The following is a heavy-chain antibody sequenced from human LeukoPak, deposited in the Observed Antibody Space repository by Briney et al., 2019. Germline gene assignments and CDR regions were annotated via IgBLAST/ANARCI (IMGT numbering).Heavy chain of an antibody. CDR1: GYTFTSYG. V-gene: IGHV1-18*01. Sequence: ASVKVSCKASGYTFTSYGISWVRQAPGQGLEWMGWISAYNGNTNYAQKLQGRVTMTTDTSTSTDYMELRSLRSDDTAVYYCARVSLDIVVVVAAFMDVWGKGTTVTISS. CDR2: ISAYNGNT. CDR3: ARVSLDIVVVVAAFMDV. D-gene: IGHD2-15*01. J-gene: IGHJ6*04.